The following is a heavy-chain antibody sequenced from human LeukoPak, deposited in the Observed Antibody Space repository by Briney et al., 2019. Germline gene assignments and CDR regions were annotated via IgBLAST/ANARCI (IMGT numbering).Heavy chain of an antibody. CDR2: MNPNSGNT. V-gene: IGHV1-8*01. CDR3: ARGGTYYYDSSGYYYVPRRDYYMDV. Sequence: ASVKVSCKASVYTFTSYDINWVRQATGQGLEWMGWMNPNSGNTGYAQKFQGRVTMTRNTSISTAYMELSSLRSEDTAVYYCARGGTYYYDSSGYYYVPRRDYYMDVWGKGTTVTVSS. CDR1: VYTFTSYD. D-gene: IGHD3-22*01. J-gene: IGHJ6*03.